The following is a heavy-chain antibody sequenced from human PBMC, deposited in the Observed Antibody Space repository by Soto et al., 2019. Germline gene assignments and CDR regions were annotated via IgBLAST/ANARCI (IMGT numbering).Heavy chain of an antibody. CDR1: GFTFSTYT. J-gene: IGHJ4*02. Sequence: GGSLRLSCAASGFTFSTYTMNWVRQAPGKGLEWVSGINAPGSPTYYAASVKGRFTVSRDNSKKMLFLQMNSLRDEDTAVYYCAKAPHTAGIWTFDSWGPGNLVTVS. D-gene: IGHD6-13*01. V-gene: IGHV3-23*01. CDR2: INAPGSPT. CDR3: AKAPHTAGIWTFDS.